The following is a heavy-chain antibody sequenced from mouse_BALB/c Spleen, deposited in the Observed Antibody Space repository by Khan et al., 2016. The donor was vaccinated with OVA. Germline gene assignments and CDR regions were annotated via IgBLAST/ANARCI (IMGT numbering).Heavy chain of an antibody. V-gene: IGHV1-7*01. Sequence: VELVESGAELAKPGASVKMSCKASGYTFTSYWMHWVKQRPGQGLEWIGYINPTSGYTDYNEKFKDKATLSADKSSSTAYMQLSSLTSEDSAVYYCARDRIDCWGQGTTLTVSS. CDR2: INPTSGYT. CDR3: ARDRIDC. J-gene: IGHJ2*01. CDR1: GYTFTSYW.